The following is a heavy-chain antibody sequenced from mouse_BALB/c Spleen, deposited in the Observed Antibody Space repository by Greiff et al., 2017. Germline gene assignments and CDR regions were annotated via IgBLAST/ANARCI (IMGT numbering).Heavy chain of an antibody. V-gene: IGHV3-2*02. Sequence: EVKLEESGPGLVKPSQSLSLTCTVTGYSITSDYAWNWIRQFPGNKLEWMGYISYSGSTSYNPSLKSRISITRDTSKNQFFLQLNSVTTEDTATYYCARRLLSWFAYWGQGTLVTVSA. J-gene: IGHJ3*01. CDR3: ARRLLSWFAY. D-gene: IGHD1-1*01. CDR1: GYSITSDYA. CDR2: ISYSGST.